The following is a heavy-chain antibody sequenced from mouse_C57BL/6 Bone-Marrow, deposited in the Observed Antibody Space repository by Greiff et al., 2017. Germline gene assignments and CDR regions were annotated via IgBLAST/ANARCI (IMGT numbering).Heavy chain of an antibody. CDR1: GYTFTSYW. Sequence: QVQLQQPGTELVKPGASVKLSCKASGYTFTSYWMHWVKQRPGQGLEWIGNINPGNVGTNYNEKFKSKATLTVDKSSSTAYMQLSSLSSEDSAVYYCARWGTTVPIFTYWGQGTLVTVSA. CDR3: ARWGTTVPIFTY. V-gene: IGHV1-53*01. D-gene: IGHD1-1*01. CDR2: INPGNVGT. J-gene: IGHJ3*01.